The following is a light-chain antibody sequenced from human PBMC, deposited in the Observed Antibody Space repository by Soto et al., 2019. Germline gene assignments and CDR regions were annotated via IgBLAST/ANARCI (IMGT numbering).Light chain of an antibody. Sequence: EMVMTQSASTLSVSAGERATLSCRASQSVRSNLAWYQQKPGQAPRLLIYGASTRATGIPARFSGSGSGTEFTLTISSLKSEDFAVYYCQQYNDWWTFGQGTKVDIK. CDR1: QSVRSN. CDR3: QQYNDWWT. V-gene: IGKV3-15*01. J-gene: IGKJ1*01. CDR2: GAS.